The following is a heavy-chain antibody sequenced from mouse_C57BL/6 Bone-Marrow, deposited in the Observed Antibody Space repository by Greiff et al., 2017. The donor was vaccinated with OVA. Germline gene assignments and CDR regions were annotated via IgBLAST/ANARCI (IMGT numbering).Heavy chain of an antibody. J-gene: IGHJ2*01. V-gene: IGHV1-26*01. CDR3: ARYGGYLSDD. CDR2: INPNNGGT. D-gene: IGHD2-3*01. Sequence: EVQLLQSGPELVKPGASVKISCKASGYTFTDYYMNWVQQSHGKSLEWIGDINPNNGGTSYNQKFKGKVTLTVDKSSSTAYMELRSLKSEDDAVYYCARYGGYLSDDWGQGTTLTVSS. CDR1: GYTFTDYY.